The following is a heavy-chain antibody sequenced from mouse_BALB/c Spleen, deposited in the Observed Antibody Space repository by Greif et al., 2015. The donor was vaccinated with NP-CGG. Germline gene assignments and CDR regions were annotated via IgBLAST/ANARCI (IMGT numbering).Heavy chain of an antibody. J-gene: IGHJ2*01. CDR1: GFTFSSYT. CDR3: TRDDYFDY. V-gene: IGHV5-6-4*01. Sequence: DVKLVESGGGLVKPGGSLKLSCAASGFTFSSYTMSWVRQTPEKRLEWVATISSGGSYTYYPDSVKGRFTISRDNAKNTLCLQMSSLKSEDTAMYYCTRDDYFDYWGQGTTLTVSS. CDR2: ISSGGSYT.